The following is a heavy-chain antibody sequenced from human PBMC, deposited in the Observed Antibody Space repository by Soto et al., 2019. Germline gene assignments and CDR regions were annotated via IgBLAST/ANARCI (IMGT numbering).Heavy chain of an antibody. CDR3: AKGGSGYYYYYGMDV. J-gene: IGHJ6*02. D-gene: IGHD2-15*01. CDR1: GFTFSSYA. V-gene: IGHV3-23*01. Sequence: GGSLRLSCAASGFTFSSYAMSWVRQAPGKGLEWVSAISGSGGSTYYPDSVKGRFTISRYNSKNTLYLKMNSLRAEDTAVYYCAKGGSGYYYYYGMDVWGQGTTVTVSS. CDR2: ISGSGGST.